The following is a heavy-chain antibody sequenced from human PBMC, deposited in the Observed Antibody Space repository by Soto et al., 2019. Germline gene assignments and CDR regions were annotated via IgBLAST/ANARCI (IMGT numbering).Heavy chain of an antibody. CDR1: GGTFSSYA. V-gene: IGHV1-69*12. J-gene: IGHJ6*02. CDR2: IIPIFGTA. Sequence: QVQLVQSGAEVKKHGSSVKVSCKASGGTFSSYAISWVRQAPGQGLEWMGGIIPIFGTANYAQKFQGRVTITADESTSTAYMELSILRSEDTAVSYCARTVLVPAAIEFSYYYYGMDVWGQGTTVTVSS. D-gene: IGHD2-2*01. CDR3: ARTVLVPAAIEFSYYYYGMDV.